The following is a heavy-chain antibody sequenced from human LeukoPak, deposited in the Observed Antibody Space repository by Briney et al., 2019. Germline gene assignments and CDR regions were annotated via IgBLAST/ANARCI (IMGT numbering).Heavy chain of an antibody. CDR2: IVGSGGST. V-gene: IGHV3-23*01. CDR1: GFTFSNYT. CDR3: SKWGDYDVLTGYYDSDF. Sequence: GGSLRLSCAASGFTFSNYTMSWVRQAPGKGLEWVSAIVGSGGSTYYADSVKGRFSISRDNSKNTLFLQMNSLRVEDTALYYCSKWGDYDVLTGYYDSDFWGQGTLVTVSS. D-gene: IGHD3-9*01. J-gene: IGHJ4*02.